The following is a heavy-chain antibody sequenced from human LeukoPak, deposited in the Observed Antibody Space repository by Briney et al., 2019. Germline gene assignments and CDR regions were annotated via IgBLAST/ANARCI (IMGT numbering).Heavy chain of an antibody. CDR3: ARDGRGSRSSWFDP. Sequence: SETQSLTCTVSSGSISNYYWSWIRQPAGKGLEWIGRIYTSGSTTYNPSLKSRLTISIDTSKNQFSLKLSSVTAADTAVYYCARDGRGSRSSWFDPWGQGTLVIVSS. J-gene: IGHJ5*02. CDR1: SGSISNYY. CDR2: IYTSGST. D-gene: IGHD3-10*01. V-gene: IGHV4-4*07.